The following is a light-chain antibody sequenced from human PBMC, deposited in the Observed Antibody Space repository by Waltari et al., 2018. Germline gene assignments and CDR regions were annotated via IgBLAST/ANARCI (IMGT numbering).Light chain of an antibody. Sequence: DIQMTQSPSTLSASVGDRVTITCRASQSISRWLAGYQQKPGKAPKLLIYRASNLESGVPSRFSGSGSGTEFTLTINSLQPDDFASYYCLQYNSYPDLTYGGGTKVDLK. V-gene: IGKV1-5*03. CDR3: LQYNSYPDLT. CDR2: RAS. J-gene: IGKJ4*01. CDR1: QSISRW.